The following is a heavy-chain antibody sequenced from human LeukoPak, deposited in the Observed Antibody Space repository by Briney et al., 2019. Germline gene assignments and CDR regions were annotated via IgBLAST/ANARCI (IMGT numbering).Heavy chain of an antibody. V-gene: IGHV3-48*01. CDR3: AKSRGDCSSTSCYLNWFDP. D-gene: IGHD2-2*01. Sequence: PGGSLRLSCAASGFTFSSYSMNWVRQAPGKGLEWVSYISSSSSTIYYADSVKGRFTISRDNSKNTLYLQMNSLRAEDTAVYYCAKSRGDCSSTSCYLNWFDPWGQGTLVTVSS. CDR1: GFTFSSYS. J-gene: IGHJ5*02. CDR2: ISSSSSTI.